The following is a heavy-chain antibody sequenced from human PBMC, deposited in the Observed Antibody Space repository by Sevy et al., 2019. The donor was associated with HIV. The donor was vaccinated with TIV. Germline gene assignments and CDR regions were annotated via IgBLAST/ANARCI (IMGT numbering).Heavy chain of an antibody. J-gene: IGHJ4*02. V-gene: IGHV4-4*02. CDR1: GGSISSSNW. CDR2: IYRSGST. D-gene: IGHD3-22*01. CDR3: AREFWGDSKDY. Sequence: SETLSLTCVVSGGSISSSNWWSWVRQSPGKGLEWIGEIYRSGSTNYNRSLKSRVTISVDKSKNQFSLKLSSVTAADTAVYYCAREFWGDSKDYWGQGTLVTVSS.